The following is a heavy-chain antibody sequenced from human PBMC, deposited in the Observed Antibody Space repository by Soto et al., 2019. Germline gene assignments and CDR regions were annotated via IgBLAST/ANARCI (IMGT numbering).Heavy chain of an antibody. J-gene: IGHJ4*02. D-gene: IGHD2-21*02. CDR2: IDGSGTAM. CDR1: GFTFSNFR. Sequence: LRLSCAASGFTFSNFRMNWIRQAPGKGLEWVSHIDGSGTAMSYVDSVKGRFTISRDNAKNSLYLEMTSLRDEDTAVYYCARQLYTVVTPQDYWGRGTLVTVSS. V-gene: IGHV3-48*02. CDR3: ARQLYTVVTPQDY.